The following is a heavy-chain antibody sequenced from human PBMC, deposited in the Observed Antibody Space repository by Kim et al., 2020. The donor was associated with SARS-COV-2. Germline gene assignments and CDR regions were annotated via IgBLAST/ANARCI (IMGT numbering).Heavy chain of an antibody. CDR2: THHSGNT. V-gene: IGHV4-59*04. D-gene: IGHD3-16*01. Sequence: SETLSLTCTFSGGSISSYYWNWVRQSPGKPPEWIGYTHHSGNTNYNYSFKSRATMSVDTSTNKPSLRLTSVTAADTAVYFCAKWSETWRAYDVWGQGTLV. J-gene: IGHJ4*02. CDR1: GGSISSYY. CDR3: AKWSETWRAYDV.